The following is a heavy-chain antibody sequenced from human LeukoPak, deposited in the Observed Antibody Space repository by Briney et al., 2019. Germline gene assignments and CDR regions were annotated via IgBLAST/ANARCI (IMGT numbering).Heavy chain of an antibody. CDR2: ITGHSSYI. J-gene: IGHJ6*03. V-gene: IGHV3-21*01. Sequence: GGSLRLSCAASGFTFSSYSMNWVRQAPGKGLEWVSSITGHSSYIYYGDSVKGRFALSRDNVKNSLFLQMNSLRAEDTAFYYCAKEELRRITMWGYMDVWGKGTTVTISS. D-gene: IGHD3-10*02. CDR3: AKEELRRITMWGYMDV. CDR1: GFTFSSYS.